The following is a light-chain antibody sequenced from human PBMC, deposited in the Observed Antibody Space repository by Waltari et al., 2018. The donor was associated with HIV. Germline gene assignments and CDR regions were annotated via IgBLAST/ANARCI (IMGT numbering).Light chain of an antibody. J-gene: IGLJ1*01. Sequence: QSALTQPASVSGSPGQSITISCTGTSSDVGSYNLVSWYQHPPGKAPKLMIFAVTKRPSGVSNRFSGSKSGNTASLTISGLQADDEADYYCCSYAGSSAFVFGTGTKVTVL. CDR1: SSDVGSYNL. CDR3: CSYAGSSAFV. CDR2: AVT. V-gene: IGLV2-23*02.